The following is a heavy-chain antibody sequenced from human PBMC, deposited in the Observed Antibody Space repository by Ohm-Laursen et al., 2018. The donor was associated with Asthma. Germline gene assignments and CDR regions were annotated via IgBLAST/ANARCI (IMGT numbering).Heavy chain of an antibody. J-gene: IGHJ6*02. CDR2: IKRDGSEI. V-gene: IGHV3-7*01. CDR1: GFTFSNYW. CDR3: AREWGGMDV. D-gene: IGHD1-26*01. Sequence: GSLRLSCSASGFTFSNYWMSWVRQAPGKGLEWVVNIKRDGSEIYYVDSVKGRFTISRDNVENSVYLQMNSLRAEDTAVYYCAREWGGMDVWGLGATVTVSS.